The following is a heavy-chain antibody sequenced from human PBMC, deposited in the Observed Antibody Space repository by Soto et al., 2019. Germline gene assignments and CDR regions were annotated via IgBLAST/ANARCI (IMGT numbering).Heavy chain of an antibody. J-gene: IGHJ4*02. Sequence: PGGSLRLSCAASGFTFDDYAMHWVRQAPGKGLEWVSGISWNSGSIGYADSVKGRFTISRDNAKNSLYLQMNSLRAEDTALYYCEKDITSGWSGVFDYWGQGTLVTVFS. V-gene: IGHV3-9*01. D-gene: IGHD6-19*01. CDR2: ISWNSGSI. CDR1: GFTFDDYA. CDR3: EKDITSGWSGVFDY.